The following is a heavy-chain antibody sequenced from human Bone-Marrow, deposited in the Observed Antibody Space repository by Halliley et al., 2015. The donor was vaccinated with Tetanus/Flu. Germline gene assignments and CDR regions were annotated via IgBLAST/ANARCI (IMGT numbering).Heavy chain of an antibody. CDR2: IKTKKDRGIV. D-gene: IGHD5-12*01. J-gene: IGHJ4*02. Sequence: SLRLSCTASGFAFSSAWVSWVRQAPGKGLEWVGRIKTKKDRGIVHYAAPVKGRFTISRDDSQSILYLQMNSLKNDDAGMYFCAAGSGGYDVPLNYWGQGTLVSASS. CDR1: GFAFSSAW. V-gene: IGHV3-15*06. CDR3: AAGSGGYDVPLNY.